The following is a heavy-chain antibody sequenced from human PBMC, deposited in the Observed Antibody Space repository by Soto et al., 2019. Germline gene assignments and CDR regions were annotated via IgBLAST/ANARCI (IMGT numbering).Heavy chain of an antibody. CDR3: AKDREGYCSSTSCLYYFDS. D-gene: IGHD2-2*01. Sequence: PGGSLRLSCAASGFTFRNCAMNWVHQAPGRGLEWVSTISNSGSTYYADAVKGRFTISRDISKNTLYLQMSSLRADDTALYYCAKDREGYCSSTSCLYYFDSWGQGTQVTVSS. CDR2: ISNSGST. J-gene: IGHJ4*02. CDR1: GFTFRNCA. V-gene: IGHV3-23*01.